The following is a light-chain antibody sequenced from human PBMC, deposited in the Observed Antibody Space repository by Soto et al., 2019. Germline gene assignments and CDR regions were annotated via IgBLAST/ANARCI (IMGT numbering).Light chain of an antibody. J-gene: IGKJ2*01. CDR2: GAS. Sequence: EIVLTQSPGTLSFSPGERATLSCRASQSIISDSLAWYQQKPGQAPRLLIYGASSRATGIPDRFSGSGSGTDFTLTVSRXEPEDFAVFYCQQYGSSPPTLGQGTKVDIK. V-gene: IGKV3-20*01. CDR3: QQYGSSPPT. CDR1: QSIISDS.